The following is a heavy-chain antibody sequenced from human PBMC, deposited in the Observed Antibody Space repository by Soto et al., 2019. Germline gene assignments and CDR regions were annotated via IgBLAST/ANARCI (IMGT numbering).Heavy chain of an antibody. D-gene: IGHD5-12*01. CDR2: IYYSGST. CDR1: GGSISSYY. CDR3: ARGMRQWLRLGAYFDY. Sequence: PSETLSLTCTVSGGSISSYYWSWIRQPPGKGLEWIGYIYYSGSTNYNPSLKSRVTISVDTSKNQFSLKLSSVTAADTAVYYCARGMRQWLRLGAYFDYWGQGTLVTVS. J-gene: IGHJ4*02. V-gene: IGHV4-59*01.